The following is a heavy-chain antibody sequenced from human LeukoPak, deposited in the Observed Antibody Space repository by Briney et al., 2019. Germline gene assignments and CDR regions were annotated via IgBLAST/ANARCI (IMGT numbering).Heavy chain of an antibody. D-gene: IGHD3-22*01. J-gene: IGHJ4*02. CDR1: GFTFSSYA. CDR3: AKDTYYDSSGYPTYYFDH. V-gene: IGHV3-23*01. CDR2: ISGSGGST. Sequence: GGSLRLSCAASGFTFSSYAMSWVRQAPGKGLEWVSAISGSGGSTYYADSVKGRFTISRDNSKNTLYLQMNSLRAEDTAVYYCAKDTYYDSSGYPTYYFDHWGQGTLVTVSS.